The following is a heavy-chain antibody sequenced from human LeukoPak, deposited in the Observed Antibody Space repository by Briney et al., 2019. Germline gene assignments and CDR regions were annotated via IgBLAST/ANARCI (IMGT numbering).Heavy chain of an antibody. CDR1: GGSISSGGYY. Sequence: SETLSLTCTVSGGSISSGGYYWSWIRQPAGKGLEWIGRIYTSGSTNYNPSLKSRVTISVDKSKNQSSLKLSSVTAADTAVYYCARVNGPSSYYYYGMDVWGQGTTVTVSS. CDR2: IYTSGST. V-gene: IGHV4-61*02. CDR3: ARVNGPSSYYYYGMDV. J-gene: IGHJ6*02.